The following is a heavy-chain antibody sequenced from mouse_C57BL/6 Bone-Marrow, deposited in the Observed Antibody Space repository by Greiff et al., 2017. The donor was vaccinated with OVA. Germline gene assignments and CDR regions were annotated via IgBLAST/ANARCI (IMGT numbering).Heavy chain of an antibody. CDR1: GYNFTSYW. D-gene: IGHD2-5*01. J-gene: IGHJ2*01. V-gene: IGHV1-55*01. Sequence: QVQLQQPGAELVKPGASVKMSCKASGYNFTSYWITWVKQRPGQGLEWIGDIYPGSGSTNYNEKVKSKATLTVDTSSSTAYMQRRSLTSKATAVDDCARVYSNNPDYWGQGTTLTVSS. CDR2: IYPGSGST. CDR3: ARVYSNNPDY.